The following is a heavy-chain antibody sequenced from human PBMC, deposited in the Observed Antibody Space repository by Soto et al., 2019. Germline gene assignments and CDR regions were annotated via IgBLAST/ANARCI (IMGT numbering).Heavy chain of an antibody. D-gene: IGHD3-16*01. CDR2: IIPNVDAA. Sequence: SVKVSCKAYGDAFINYASSWVRQAPGQGLEWVGGIIPNVDAANSAPKFQGRVTITAEQYTSTDYMELSRLRSQDTAVYYCAKGSYYIASSSFDTPGMCYPYLGLDVWR. J-gene: IGHJ6*02. CDR1: GDAFINYA. V-gene: IGHV1-69*13. CDR3: AKGSYYIASSSFDTPGMCYPYLGLDV.